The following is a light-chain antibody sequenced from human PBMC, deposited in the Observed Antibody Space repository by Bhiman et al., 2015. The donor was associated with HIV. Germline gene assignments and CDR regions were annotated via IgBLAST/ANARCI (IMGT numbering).Light chain of an antibody. CDR3: QSYDSRLTEV. CDR1: SSNIGAGYD. J-gene: IGLJ1*01. Sequence: QTVVTQPPSVSGAPGQRVTISCTGSSSNIGAGYDVHWYQQLPGRAPKLLISGNSNRPSGVPDRFSGSKSGTSASLAITGLQAEDEADYYCQSYDSRLTEVFGTGTKVTVL. CDR2: GNS. V-gene: IGLV1-40*01.